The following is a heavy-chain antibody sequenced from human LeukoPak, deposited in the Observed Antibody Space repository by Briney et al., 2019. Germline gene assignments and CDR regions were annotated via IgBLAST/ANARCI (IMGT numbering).Heavy chain of an antibody. V-gene: IGHV4-38-2*01. D-gene: IGHD5/OR15-5a*01. J-gene: IGHJ5*01. Sequence: PSETLSLTCVVSDYSITSGDYWARIRQPPGKGLEWIGSVYNSVSTSYNPSLKSRVTMSVDPSKNQFSLNLRSVTAADTAVYYCARNMSTEGWFDSWGRGTLVTVSS. CDR1: DYSITSGDY. CDR2: VYNSVST. CDR3: ARNMSTEGWFDS.